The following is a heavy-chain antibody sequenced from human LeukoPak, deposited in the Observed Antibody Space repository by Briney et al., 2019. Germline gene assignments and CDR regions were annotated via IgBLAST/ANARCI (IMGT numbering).Heavy chain of an antibody. CDR1: GFSFSSHG. CDR2: TWFDDSYQ. CDR3: ARETYSLADV. J-gene: IGHJ6*02. V-gene: IGHV3-33*01. D-gene: IGHD4-11*01. Sequence: GGSLRLSCAASGFSFSSHGIHWVRQAPGKGLEWVGVTWFDDSYQHYAGSVRGRFTISRDNSKNTVYLQMNSLRAEDTAVYYCARETYSLADVWGQGTTVIVSS.